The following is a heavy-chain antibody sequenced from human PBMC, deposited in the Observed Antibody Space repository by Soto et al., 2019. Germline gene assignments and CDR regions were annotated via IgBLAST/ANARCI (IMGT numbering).Heavy chain of an antibody. J-gene: IGHJ6*02. V-gene: IGHV2-26*03. CDR3: VRLVADTSCYYYGLDV. Sequence: QVTLKESGPELVKATETLTLTCSISGISLTNGRMRVIWIRQPQGKAMGCLAHSFSNNERSYTTSLQHILSILADNAMRQVDLTVSGVCSVDRASYFCVRLVADTSCYYYGLDVWCQVAWVTFS. CDR1: GISLTNGRMR. CDR2: SFSNNER. D-gene: IGHD3-10*01.